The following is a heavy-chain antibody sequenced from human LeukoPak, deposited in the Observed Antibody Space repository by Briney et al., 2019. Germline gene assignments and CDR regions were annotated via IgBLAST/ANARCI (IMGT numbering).Heavy chain of an antibody. V-gene: IGHV4-59*01. CDR2: IYYSGST. J-gene: IGHJ4*02. Sequence: ASETLSLTCTVSGGSISSYYWSWIRQPPGKGLEWIGYIYYSGSTNYNPSLKSRVTISVDTSKNQFSLKLSSVTAADTAVYYCAADSSGWPGPFDYWGQGTLVTVSS. CDR3: AADSSGWPGPFDY. CDR1: GGSISSYY. D-gene: IGHD6-19*01.